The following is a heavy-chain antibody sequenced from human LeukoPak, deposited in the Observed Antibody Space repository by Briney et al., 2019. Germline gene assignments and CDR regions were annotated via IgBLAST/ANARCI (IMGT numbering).Heavy chain of an antibody. CDR1: GGSITNYY. J-gene: IGHJ4*02. D-gene: IGHD3-22*01. Sequence: SETLSLTCTVSGGSITNYYWSWIRQPAGKRLEYIGRIYSRGSTNYNPSPKSRVTLSLDTSKNQFSLKLSSLTAADTAVYYCGRKVGYFDSSGYYYGDRYFDYWGQGTLVTVSS. V-gene: IGHV4-4*07. CDR3: GRKVGYFDSSGYYYGDRYFDY. CDR2: IYSRGST.